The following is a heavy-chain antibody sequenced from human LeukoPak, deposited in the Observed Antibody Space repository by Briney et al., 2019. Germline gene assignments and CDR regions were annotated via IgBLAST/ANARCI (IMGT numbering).Heavy chain of an antibody. CDR3: ARQHDSSGWYVHFDY. Sequence: PGESLKISCKGSGYSFTSYWIGWVRQMPGKGLEWMGIIYPGDSGTRYSPSFQGQVTISADKSISTAYLQWSSLKASDTAMYYCARQHDSSGWYVHFDYWGQGTLVTVSS. CDR2: IYPGDSGT. V-gene: IGHV5-51*01. D-gene: IGHD6-19*01. J-gene: IGHJ4*02. CDR1: GYSFTSYW.